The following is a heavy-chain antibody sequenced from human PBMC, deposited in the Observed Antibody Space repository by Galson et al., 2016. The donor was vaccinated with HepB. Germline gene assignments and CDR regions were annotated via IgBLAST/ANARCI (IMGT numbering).Heavy chain of an antibody. CDR3: ARVRHKYYYYYMDV. CDR2: ISGYSGST. J-gene: IGHJ6*03. V-gene: IGHV1-18*04. CDR1: GYTFTSYG. Sequence: SVKVSCKASGYTFTSYGISWVRQAPGQGLEWVGFISGYSGSTDYPQKLKGRVTMTRDTSTTTAYMELRSLRYDDTAIYYCARVRHKYYYYYMDVWGEGTTVTVSS. D-gene: IGHD3-16*01.